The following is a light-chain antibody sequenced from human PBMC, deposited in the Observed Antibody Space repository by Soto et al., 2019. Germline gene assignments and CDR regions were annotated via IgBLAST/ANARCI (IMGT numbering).Light chain of an antibody. CDR3: ASYTTISTYV. CDR1: SSDVGAYNY. Sequence: ALTQPASVSGPPGQSITISCTGTSSDVGAYNYVSWYQHHPGKAPRLVIYDVTNRPSGISDRFSGSKSGNTASLTISGLLAEDEADYYCASYTTISTYVFGTGTKVTVL. V-gene: IGLV2-14*01. CDR2: DVT. J-gene: IGLJ1*01.